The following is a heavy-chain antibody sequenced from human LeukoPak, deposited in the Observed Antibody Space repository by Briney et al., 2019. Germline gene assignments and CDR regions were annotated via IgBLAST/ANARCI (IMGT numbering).Heavy chain of an antibody. Sequence: ASMKVSCKASGYTFTGYYIHWLRQAPGQGLEWMGFINPNSGGTNYAQKFQGRVTMTRDTSISTAYMELSSLTSDDTAVYYCARAYDYRAYGMDVWGQGTTVTVSS. D-gene: IGHD5-12*01. CDR3: ARAYDYRAYGMDV. J-gene: IGHJ6*02. V-gene: IGHV1-2*02. CDR1: GYTFTGYY. CDR2: INPNSGGT.